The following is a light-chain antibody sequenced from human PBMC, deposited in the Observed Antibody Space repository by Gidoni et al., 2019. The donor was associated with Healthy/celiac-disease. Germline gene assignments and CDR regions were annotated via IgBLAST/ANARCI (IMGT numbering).Light chain of an antibody. CDR1: SSNIGSNT. Sequence: SVLTQPPSASGTPGQRVTISCSGSSSNIGSNTVNWYQQLPGTAPKLLIYSNNQRPSGVPDRFSGSKSGTSASLAISGLQSEDEADYYCAALDDSLNGPVFGGGTKLTVL. CDR3: AALDDSLNGPV. V-gene: IGLV1-44*01. J-gene: IGLJ3*02. CDR2: SNN.